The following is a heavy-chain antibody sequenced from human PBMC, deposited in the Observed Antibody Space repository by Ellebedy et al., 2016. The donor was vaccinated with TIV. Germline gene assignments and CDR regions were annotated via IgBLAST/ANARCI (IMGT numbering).Heavy chain of an antibody. CDR3: ARDMGRWLQFLAY. J-gene: IGHJ4*02. D-gene: IGHD5-24*01. CDR2: ISSDGITT. Sequence: GESLKISCAASGFAFNNYNMIWVRQATGKGLEWISYISSDGITTDYADSVKGRFTISRDNAKASVYLQMNGLRAEDTAVYYCARDMGRWLQFLAYWGQGTLVTVSS. V-gene: IGHV3-48*03. CDR1: GFAFNNYN.